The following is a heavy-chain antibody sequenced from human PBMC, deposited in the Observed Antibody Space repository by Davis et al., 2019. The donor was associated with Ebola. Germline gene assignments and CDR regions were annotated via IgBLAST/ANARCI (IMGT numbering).Heavy chain of an antibody. CDR3: ANQDYGGNSGVDY. J-gene: IGHJ4*02. CDR1: GFTFSSYA. D-gene: IGHD4-23*01. V-gene: IGHV3-23*01. Sequence: GESLKISCAASGFTFSSYAMSWVRQAPGKGLDWVSAISGSGGSIYYADSVKGRFTISRDNSKNTLYLHMNSLRAEDTAVYYCANQDYGGNSGVDYWGQGTLVTVSS. CDR2: ISGSGGSI.